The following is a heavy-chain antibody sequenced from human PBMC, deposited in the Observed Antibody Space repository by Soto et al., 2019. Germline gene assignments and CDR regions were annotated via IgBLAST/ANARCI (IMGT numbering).Heavy chain of an antibody. D-gene: IGHD3-16*02. J-gene: IGHJ6*02. Sequence: PSETLSLTCTVSGGSISSSSYYWGWIRQPPGKGLEWIGSIYYSGSTYYNPSLKSRVTISVDTPKNQFSLKLSSVTAADTAVYYCASPPYDYVWGSYRLGGRDYYGMDVWGQGTTVTVSS. CDR1: GGSISSSSYY. CDR2: IYYSGST. V-gene: IGHV4-39*01. CDR3: ASPPYDYVWGSYRLGGRDYYGMDV.